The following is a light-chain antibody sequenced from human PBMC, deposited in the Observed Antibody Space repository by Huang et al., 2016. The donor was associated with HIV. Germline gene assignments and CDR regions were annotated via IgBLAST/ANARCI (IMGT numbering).Light chain of an antibody. V-gene: IGKV3-15*01. J-gene: IGKJ1*01. CDR2: GAS. CDR1: PSVSSN. Sequence: DIMMTQSPATLSVSPGERATPSCRASPSVSSNLAWYQQKPGQAPRLLIFGASTRATGIPARFSGSGSGTDFTLTINSLQSEDFAIYYCHQYNNWPPWTFGQGTKVEIK. CDR3: HQYNNWPPWT.